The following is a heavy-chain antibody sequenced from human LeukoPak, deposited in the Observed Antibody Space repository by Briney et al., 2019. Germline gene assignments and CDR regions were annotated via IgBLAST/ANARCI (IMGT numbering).Heavy chain of an antibody. Sequence: PSETLSLTCTVSGGSISSSSYYWGWIRQPPGKGLEWIGSIFYSGNTHYSPSLKSRVTISLDTSKTQFNLRLSSVTAADTAVYYCARLSVIPPNDAFDLWGQGTMVTVSS. J-gene: IGHJ3*01. CDR2: IFYSGNT. D-gene: IGHD2-2*01. V-gene: IGHV4-39*06. CDR3: ARLSVIPPNDAFDL. CDR1: GGSISSSSYY.